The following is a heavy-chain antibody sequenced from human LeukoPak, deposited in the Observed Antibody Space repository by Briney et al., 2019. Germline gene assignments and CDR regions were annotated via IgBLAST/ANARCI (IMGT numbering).Heavy chain of an antibody. V-gene: IGHV3-7*03. Sequence: RGSLRLSCAASGFTFSSYWMTWDRQAPGKGLERVANINQRGSETYYVDSVKGRFTIYRDNAQNSLYLQMNSLRAEDTAVYYCAKSRRGQLPHFDYWGQGTLVTVSS. CDR1: GFTFSSYW. CDR3: AKSRRGQLPHFDY. D-gene: IGHD2-2*01. CDR2: INQRGSET. J-gene: IGHJ4*02.